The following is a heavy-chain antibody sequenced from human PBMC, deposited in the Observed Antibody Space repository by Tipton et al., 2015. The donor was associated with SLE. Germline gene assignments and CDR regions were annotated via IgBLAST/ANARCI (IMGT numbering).Heavy chain of an antibody. CDR1: GYTFTTYG. CDR2: ISTYTGNT. D-gene: IGHD3-22*01. Sequence: QLVQSGAEVKKPGASVKVSCKASGYTFTTYGISWVRQAPGQGLEWMGWISTYTGNTNYAQKLQGRVTMTTDTSTSTAYMELRSLRSDDTAVYYCARGDTMIVVGYFDIWGQGTMVTVSS. J-gene: IGHJ3*02. V-gene: IGHV1-18*04. CDR3: ARGDTMIVVGYFDI.